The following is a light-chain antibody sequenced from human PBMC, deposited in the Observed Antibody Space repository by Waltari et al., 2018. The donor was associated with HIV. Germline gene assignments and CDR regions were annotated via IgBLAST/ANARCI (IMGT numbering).Light chain of an antibody. CDR2: GAS. J-gene: IGKJ1*01. V-gene: IGKV3-15*01. CDR1: KTVSSN. CDR3: QQYNNWPRT. Sequence: EIVMTQPPATLCVSPGERATLSCRASKTVSSNLAWYQQKPGQAPRLLIYGASTRATGIPARFSGSGSGTEFTLTISSLQSEDFAVYYCQQYNNWPRTFGQGTKVEIK.